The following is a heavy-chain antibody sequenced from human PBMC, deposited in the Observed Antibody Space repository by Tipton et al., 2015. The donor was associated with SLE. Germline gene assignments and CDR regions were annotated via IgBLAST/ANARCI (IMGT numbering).Heavy chain of an antibody. CDR2: INPSGGST. J-gene: IGHJ4*02. D-gene: IGHD3-10*01. CDR3: ARGITMVRGVSAYYFDY. CDR1: GYTFTSYY. Sequence: QSGTEVKKPGASVKVSCKASGYTFTSYYMHWVRQAPGQGLEWMGIINPSGGSTSYAQKFQGRVTMTRDTSTSTVYMELSSLRSEDTAVYYCARGITMVRGVSAYYFDYWGQGTLVTVSS. V-gene: IGHV1-46*03.